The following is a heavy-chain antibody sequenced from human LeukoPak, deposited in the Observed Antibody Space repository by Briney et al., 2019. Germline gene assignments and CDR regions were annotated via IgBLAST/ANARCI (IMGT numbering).Heavy chain of an antibody. Sequence: PGGSLRLSCAASGFTFSSYSMNWVRQAPGKGLEWVSSISSSSSYIYYADSVKGRFTISRDNAKNSLYPQMNSLRAEDTAVYYCARDLRGSYDYWGQGTLVTVSS. CDR3: ARDLRGSYDY. D-gene: IGHD1-26*01. CDR1: GFTFSSYS. J-gene: IGHJ4*02. CDR2: ISSSSSYI. V-gene: IGHV3-21*01.